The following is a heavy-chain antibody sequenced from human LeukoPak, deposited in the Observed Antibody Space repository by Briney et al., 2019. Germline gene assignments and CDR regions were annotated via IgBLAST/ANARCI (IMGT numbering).Heavy chain of an antibody. V-gene: IGHV3-53*01. CDR3: ARVNADEYSSSSGGDWFDP. Sequence: GGSLRLSYAASGFTVSSNYMSWVRQAPGKGLEWVSVIYSGGSTYYADSVKGRFTISRDNSKNTLYLQMNSLRAEDTAVYYCARVNADEYSSSSGGDWFDPWGQGTLVTVSS. CDR2: IYSGGST. D-gene: IGHD6-6*01. J-gene: IGHJ5*02. CDR1: GFTVSSNY.